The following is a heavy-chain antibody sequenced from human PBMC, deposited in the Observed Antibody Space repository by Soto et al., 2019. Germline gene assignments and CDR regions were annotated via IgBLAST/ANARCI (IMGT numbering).Heavy chain of an antibody. J-gene: IGHJ4*02. D-gene: IGHD3-3*01. V-gene: IGHV1-69*01. CDR2: IIPIFGTA. CDR1: GGTFSSYA. CDR3: ARVARGGYDFWSGYYFDY. Sequence: QVQLVQSGAEVKKPGSSVKVSCKASGGTFSSYAISWVRQAPGQGLEWMGGIIPIFGTANYAQKFQGRVTITADECTSTAYMELSSLRSEDTAVYYCARVARGGYDFWSGYYFDYWGQGTLVTVSS.